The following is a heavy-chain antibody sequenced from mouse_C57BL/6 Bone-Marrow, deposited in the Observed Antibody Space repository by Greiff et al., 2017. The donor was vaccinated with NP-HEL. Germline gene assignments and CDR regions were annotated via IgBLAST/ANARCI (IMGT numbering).Heavy chain of an antibody. D-gene: IGHD1-1*02. V-gene: IGHV5-16*01. CDR2: INYDGSST. Sequence: EVMLVESEGGLVQPGSSMKLSCTASGFTFSDYYMAWVRQVPEKGLEWVANINYDGSSTYYLDSLKSRFIISRDNAKNILYLQMSSLKSEDTATYYCARDMDYAMDNWGQETSVTVSS. J-gene: IGHJ4*01. CDR3: ARDMDYAMDN. CDR1: GFTFSDYY.